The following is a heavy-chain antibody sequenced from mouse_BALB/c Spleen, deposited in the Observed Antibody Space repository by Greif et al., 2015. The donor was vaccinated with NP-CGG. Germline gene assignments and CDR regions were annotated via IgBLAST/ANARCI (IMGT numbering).Heavy chain of an antibody. CDR3: ARPSLLRGGDFDY. D-gene: IGHD1-2*01. V-gene: IGHV1S34*01. Sequence: LVKTGASVKISCKASGYSFTGYYMHWVKQSHGKSLEWIGYICCYNGATSYNQKFKGKATFTVDTSSSTAYMQFNSLTSEDSAVYYCARPSLLRGGDFDYWGQGTTLTVSS. CDR2: ICCYNGAT. CDR1: GYSFTGYY. J-gene: IGHJ2*01.